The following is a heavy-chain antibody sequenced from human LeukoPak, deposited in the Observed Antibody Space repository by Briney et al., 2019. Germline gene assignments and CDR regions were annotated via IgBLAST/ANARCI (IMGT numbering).Heavy chain of an antibody. Sequence: ASVKVSCKASGYTFTSYDINWVRQATGQGLEWMGWMNPNSGNTGYAQKFQGRVTMTRNTSISTAYMELSSLRSEDTAVYYFARVYSFPDSYWNYSPFDYWGQGTLVTVSS. V-gene: IGHV1-8*01. CDR2: MNPNSGNT. D-gene: IGHD1-7*01. J-gene: IGHJ4*02. CDR3: ARVYSFPDSYWNYSPFDY. CDR1: GYTFTSYD.